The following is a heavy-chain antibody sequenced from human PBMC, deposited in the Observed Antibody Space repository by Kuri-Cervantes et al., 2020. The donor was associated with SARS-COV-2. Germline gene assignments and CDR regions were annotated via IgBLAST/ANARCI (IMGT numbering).Heavy chain of an antibody. D-gene: IGHD1-26*01. Sequence: SVKVSCQASGYTFTSYAMHWVRQAPGQGLEWMGWISAYNGNTDYAQKPQGRVTMTTDTSTSTAYMELGSLRSDDTAVYYLARYFGGSYCLPDFDPWGQGTLVTVSS. V-gene: IGHV1-18*01. CDR3: ARYFGGSYCLPDFDP. J-gene: IGHJ5*02. CDR1: GYTFTSYA. CDR2: ISAYNGNT.